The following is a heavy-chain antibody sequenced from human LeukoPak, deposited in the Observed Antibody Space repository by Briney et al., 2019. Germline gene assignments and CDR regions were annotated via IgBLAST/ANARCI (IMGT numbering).Heavy chain of an antibody. CDR2: IYYSGST. Sequence: PSETLSLTCTVSGVSISSGGYYWGWVRQHPGKGLEWIGYIYYSGSTYYNPSLKSRVTISVDTSKNQFSLKLSSVTAADTAVYYCARGEEVAGTFDYWGQGTLATVSS. D-gene: IGHD6-19*01. CDR3: ARGEEVAGTFDY. CDR1: GVSISSGGYY. V-gene: IGHV4-31*03. J-gene: IGHJ4*02.